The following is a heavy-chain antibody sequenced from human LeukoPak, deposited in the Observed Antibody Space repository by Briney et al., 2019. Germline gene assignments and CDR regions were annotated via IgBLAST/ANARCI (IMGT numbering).Heavy chain of an antibody. CDR1: GYTFTGYY. J-gene: IGHJ4*02. Sequence: ASVKVSCKASGYTFTGYYMHWVRQAPGQGLEWMGWINPNSGGTNYAQKFQGGVTMTRDTSISTAYMELSRLRSDDTAVYYCAGGSTEDNYAYAYWGQGSLVTVSS. D-gene: IGHD5-18*01. V-gene: IGHV1-2*02. CDR3: AGGSTEDNYAYAY. CDR2: INPNSGGT.